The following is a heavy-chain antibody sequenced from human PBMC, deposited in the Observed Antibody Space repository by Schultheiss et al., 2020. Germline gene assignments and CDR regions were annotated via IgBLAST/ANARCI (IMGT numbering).Heavy chain of an antibody. CDR3: AKAGYEAATEFDY. Sequence: SQTLSLTCTVSGGSVSSGRHYWSWIRQPPGKGLEWIGHIYYTGTTNYNPSLKSRVTISVDTSKNQFSLKLSSVTAADTALYYCAKAGYEAATEFDYWGQGTLVNVSS. CDR1: GGSVSSGRHY. D-gene: IGHD6-13*01. V-gene: IGHV4-61*01. CDR2: IYYTGTT. J-gene: IGHJ4*02.